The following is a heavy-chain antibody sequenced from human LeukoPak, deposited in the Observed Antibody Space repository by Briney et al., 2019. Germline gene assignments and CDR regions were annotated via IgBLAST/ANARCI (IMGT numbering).Heavy chain of an antibody. CDR2: IRNSGNTI. CDR3: AKFSYGPQFDY. Sequence: GGSLRLSCAVSGFTLSSYNMNWVRQAPGKGLEWVSYIRNSGNTIYYADSVKGRFTISRDPAKNSLYLQMNSLRAEDTAVYYCAKFSYGPQFDYWGQGTLVTVSS. J-gene: IGHJ4*02. CDR1: GFTLSSYN. D-gene: IGHD5-18*01. V-gene: IGHV3-48*01.